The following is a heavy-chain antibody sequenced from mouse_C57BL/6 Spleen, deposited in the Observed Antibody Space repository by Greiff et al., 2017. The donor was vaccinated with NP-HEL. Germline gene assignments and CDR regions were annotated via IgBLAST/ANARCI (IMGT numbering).Heavy chain of an antibody. V-gene: IGHV1-18*01. Sequence: DVQLQESGPELVKPGASVKIPCKASGYTFTDYNMDWVKQSHGKSLEWIGDINPNNGGTIYNQKFKGKATLTVDKSSSTAYMELRSLTSEDTAVYYCARGRLPYYAMDYWGQGTSVTVSS. D-gene: IGHD2-2*01. CDR2: INPNNGGT. J-gene: IGHJ4*01. CDR1: GYTFTDYN. CDR3: ARGRLPYYAMDY.